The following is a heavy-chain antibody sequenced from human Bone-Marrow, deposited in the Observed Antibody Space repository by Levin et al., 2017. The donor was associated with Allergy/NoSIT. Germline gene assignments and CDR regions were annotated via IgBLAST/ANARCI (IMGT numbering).Heavy chain of an antibody. CDR3: TTDRYCSSTSCLQSPWFDP. CDR2: IKSKTDGGTT. J-gene: IGHJ5*02. CDR1: GFTFSNAW. Sequence: GESLKISCAASGFTFSNAWMSWVRQAPGKGLEWVGRIKSKTDGGTTDYAAPVKGRFTISRDDSKNTLYLQMNSLKTEDTAVYYCTTDRYCSSTSCLQSPWFDPWGQGTLVTVSS. D-gene: IGHD2-2*01. V-gene: IGHV3-15*01.